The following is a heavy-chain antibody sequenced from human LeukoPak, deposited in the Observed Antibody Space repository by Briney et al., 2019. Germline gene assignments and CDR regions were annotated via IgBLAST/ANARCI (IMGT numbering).Heavy chain of an antibody. CDR3: ARVLHIVVVTAMGY. D-gene: IGHD2-21*02. CDR2: MNPNSGNT. Sequence: GASVKVSCKASGYTFTSYDINWVRQATGQGLEWMGWMNPNSGNTGYAQKFQGRVTMTRDTSTSTVYMELSSLRSEDTAVYYCARVLHIVVVTAMGYWGQGTLVTVSS. J-gene: IGHJ4*02. V-gene: IGHV1-8*02. CDR1: GYTFTSYD.